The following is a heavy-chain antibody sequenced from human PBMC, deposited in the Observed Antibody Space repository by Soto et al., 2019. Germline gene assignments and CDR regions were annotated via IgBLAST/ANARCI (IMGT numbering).Heavy chain of an antibody. Sequence: ASVKLSCKASGYTFTSYGISWVRQAPGQGLEWMGWISAYNGNTNYAQKLQGRVTMTTDTSTSTAYMELRSLRSDDTAVYYCARRAGTPSREGYYMDVWGKGTTVTVSS. CDR1: GYTFTSYG. CDR3: ARRAGTPSREGYYMDV. J-gene: IGHJ6*03. V-gene: IGHV1-18*01. CDR2: ISAYNGNT. D-gene: IGHD6-13*01.